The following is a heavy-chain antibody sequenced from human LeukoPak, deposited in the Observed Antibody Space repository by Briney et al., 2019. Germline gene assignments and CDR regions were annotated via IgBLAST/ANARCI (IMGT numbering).Heavy chain of an antibody. D-gene: IGHD3-10*01. V-gene: IGHV1-18*01. CDR2: IIAYNGNT. Sequence: DAVKVSCKASGYTFTSYGISWVRQAPGQGLEWMGWIIAYNGNTNYAQKLQGRVTMTTDTSTSTAYMELRSLRSDDTAVYYCARDRGAYPGDAFDIWGQGTMVTVS. CDR3: ARDRGAYPGDAFDI. CDR1: GYTFTSYG. J-gene: IGHJ3*02.